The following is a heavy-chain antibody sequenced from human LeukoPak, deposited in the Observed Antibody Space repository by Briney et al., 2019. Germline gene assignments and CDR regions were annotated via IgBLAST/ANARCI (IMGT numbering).Heavy chain of an antibody. Sequence: GASVKVSCKASGYTFTSYGISWVRQAPGQGLEWMGWISAYNGNTNYAQKLQGRVTMTTDTSTSTAYMELRSLRSDDTAVYYCARVGYYYDSSGLLDHAFDIWGQGTMVTVSS. V-gene: IGHV1-18*01. J-gene: IGHJ3*02. CDR3: ARVGYYYDSSGLLDHAFDI. CDR2: ISAYNGNT. CDR1: GYTFTSYG. D-gene: IGHD3-22*01.